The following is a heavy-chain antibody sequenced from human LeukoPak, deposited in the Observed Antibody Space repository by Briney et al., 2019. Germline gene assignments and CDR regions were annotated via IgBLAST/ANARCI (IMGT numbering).Heavy chain of an antibody. CDR3: VKGSDYYDSGSYYFGWFDP. V-gene: IGHV3-64D*06. J-gene: IGHJ5*02. CDR2: ISSNGGST. Sequence: GGSLRLSCSASGFTFSSYAMHWVRQAPGKGLEYVSAISSNGGSTYYADSVKGRFTISRDNSKNTLYLQMSSLRAEDTAVYYCVKGSDYYDSGSYYFGWFDPWGQGTLVTVSS. D-gene: IGHD3-10*01. CDR1: GFTFSSYA.